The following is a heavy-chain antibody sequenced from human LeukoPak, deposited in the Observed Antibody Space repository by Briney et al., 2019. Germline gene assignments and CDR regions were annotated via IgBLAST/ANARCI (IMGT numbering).Heavy chain of an antibody. J-gene: IGHJ4*02. Sequence: PSETLSLTCAVYGGSFSGYYWSWIRQPPGKGLEWIGETNHSGSTNYNPSLKSRVTISVDTSKNQFSLKLSSVTAADTAVYYCARGLLLNTAMDNWGQGTLVTVSS. CDR2: TNHSGST. CDR3: ARGLLLNTAMDN. CDR1: GGSFSGYY. V-gene: IGHV4-34*01. D-gene: IGHD5-18*01.